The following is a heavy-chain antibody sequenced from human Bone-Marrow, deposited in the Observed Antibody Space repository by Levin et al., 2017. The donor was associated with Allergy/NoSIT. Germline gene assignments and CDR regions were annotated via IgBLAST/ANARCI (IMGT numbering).Heavy chain of an antibody. CDR2: IYYSGTT. CDR1: GGSISSYY. J-gene: IGHJ5*02. V-gene: IGHV4-59*08. Sequence: SETLSLTCTVSGGSISSYYWSWIRQPPGKGLEWIGYIYYSGTTSYNPSLKSRVTISVDTSKNQFSLKLSSVTAADTAVYYCATHRWGGSYAWGQGTLVTVSS. D-gene: IGHD1-26*01. CDR3: ATHRWGGSYA.